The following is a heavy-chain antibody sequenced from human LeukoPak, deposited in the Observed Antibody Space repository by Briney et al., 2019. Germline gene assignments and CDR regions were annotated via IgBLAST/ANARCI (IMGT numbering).Heavy chain of an antibody. J-gene: IGHJ4*02. CDR2: VTCSGRDT. CDR1: GFTFINYA. CDR3: AKGAREYCSGAICYPFDY. Sequence: GASLRLSCAASGFTFINYAMNWVRQAPGGGLEWVSSVTCSGRDTYHAGSVKGRFPISRENSKNTLYLQMNSLRAEDTAIYYCAKGAREYCSGAICYPFDYWGQGTLVTVSS. D-gene: IGHD2-2*01. V-gene: IGHV3-23*01.